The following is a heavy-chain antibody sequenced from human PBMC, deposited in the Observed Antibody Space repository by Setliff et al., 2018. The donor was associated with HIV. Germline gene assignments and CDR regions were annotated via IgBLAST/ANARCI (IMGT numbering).Heavy chain of an antibody. CDR1: GYKFTDYY. J-gene: IGHJ4*02. CDR2: INPDSGGT. CDR3: VKDIDSEDWR. Sequence: ASVKVSCKASGYKFTDYYIHWVRQAPGQGLEWVGWINPDSGGTNLAQRFQGRVTMTRDTSIATACMELLRPEDTAVYYCVKDIDSEDWRWGQGTLVTVSS. D-gene: IGHD3-22*01. V-gene: IGHV1-2*02.